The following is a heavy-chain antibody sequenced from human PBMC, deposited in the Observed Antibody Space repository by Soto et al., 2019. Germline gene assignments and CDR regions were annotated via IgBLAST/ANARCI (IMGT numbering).Heavy chain of an antibody. CDR3: ARQAKGYLDY. V-gene: IGHV4-59*01. J-gene: IGHJ4*02. Sequence: PSETLSLICTVSGGSISSYYWSWIRQPPGKGLEWIGYIYYSGSTNYNPSLKSRVTISVDTSKNQFSLKLSSVTAADTAVYYCARQAKGYLDYWGQGTLVTVS. D-gene: IGHD3-16*02. CDR2: IYYSGST. CDR1: GGSISSYY.